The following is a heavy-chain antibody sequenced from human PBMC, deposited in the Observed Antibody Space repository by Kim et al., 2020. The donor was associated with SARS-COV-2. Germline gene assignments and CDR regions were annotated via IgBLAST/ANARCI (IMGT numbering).Heavy chain of an antibody. CDR1: GFTFSSYS. J-gene: IGHJ6*02. CDR2: ISSSSSYI. Sequence: GGSLRLSCAASGFTFSSYSMNWVRQAPGKGLEWVSSISSSSSYIYYADSVKGRFTISRDNAKNSLYLQMNSLRAEDTAVYYCARDVARGYDSSGYSAHYYYYGMDVWGQGTTVTVSS. D-gene: IGHD3-22*01. CDR3: ARDVARGYDSSGYSAHYYYYGMDV. V-gene: IGHV3-21*01.